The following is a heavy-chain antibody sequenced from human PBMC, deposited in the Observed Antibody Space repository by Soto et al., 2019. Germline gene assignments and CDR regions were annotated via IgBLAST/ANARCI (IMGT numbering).Heavy chain of an antibody. J-gene: IGHJ4*02. V-gene: IGHV4-31*03. CDR2: IYYSGST. CDR1: GGSISSGGYY. Sequence: QVQLQESGPGLVKPSQTLSLTCTVSGGSISSGGYYWSWIRQHPGKGLEWIGYIYYSGSTYYNPSLKSRVTIAVDTSKNQFSLKLRSVTAADTAVYYCARSGYSYGPNPLLYWGQGTLVTVSS. D-gene: IGHD5-18*01. CDR3: ARSGYSYGPNPLLY.